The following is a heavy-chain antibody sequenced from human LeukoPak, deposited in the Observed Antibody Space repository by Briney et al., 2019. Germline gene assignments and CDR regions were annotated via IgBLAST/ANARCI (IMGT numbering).Heavy chain of an antibody. J-gene: IGHJ6*02. CDR1: GYRFTSHW. D-gene: IGHD3-3*01. CDR3: ARLNGVSIFGVGYYGMDV. V-gene: IGHV5-51*01. CDR2: IYPGDSDT. Sequence: GESLKISCKSSGYRFTSHWIGWVRQMPGKGLEWMGIIYPGDSDTRYSPSFQGHVTISADKSISTAYLQWSSLKASDTAVYYCARLNGVSIFGVGYYGMDVWGQGTTVTVSS.